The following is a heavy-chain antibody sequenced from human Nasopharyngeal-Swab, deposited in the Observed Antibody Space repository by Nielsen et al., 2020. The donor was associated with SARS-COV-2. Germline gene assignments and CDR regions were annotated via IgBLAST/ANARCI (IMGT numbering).Heavy chain of an antibody. J-gene: IGHJ4*02. Sequence: GESLKISCSASGFAIDSSDMSWVRQAPGKGLEWVASMTRHGTTYYAGSVRGRISISRDEAKNTLSLQMGSMRAEDSAVYYCAKDHPGTGWPAFDSWGQGTLVTVSS. CDR2: MTRHGTT. D-gene: IGHD6-19*01. V-gene: IGHV3-23*01. CDR3: AKDHPGTGWPAFDS. CDR1: GFAIDSSD.